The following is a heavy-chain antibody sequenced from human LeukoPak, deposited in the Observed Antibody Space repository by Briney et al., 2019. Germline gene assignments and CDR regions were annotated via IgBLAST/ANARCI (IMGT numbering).Heavy chain of an antibody. CDR2: IYYSGSST. J-gene: IGHJ6*02. CDR3: ARTSRHFYGSGTNLTPWPAGMDV. D-gene: IGHD3-10*01. V-gene: IGHV4-59*01. CDR1: GGSMSGFF. Sequence: SETLSLTCTVSGGSMSGFFWTWIRQPPGRELEGIGSIYYSGSSTKYNPSLKIRVTISVDTSKSQFSLTLNSATAADTAVYYCARTSRHFYGSGTNLTPWPAGMDVWGQGTTVTVSS.